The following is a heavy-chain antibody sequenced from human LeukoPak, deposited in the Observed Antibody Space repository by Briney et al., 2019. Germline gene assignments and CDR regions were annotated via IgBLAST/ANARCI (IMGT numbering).Heavy chain of an antibody. CDR1: GGTFSSYA. Sequence: SVKVSCKASGGTFSSYAISWVRQAPGQGLEWMGRIIPILGIANYAQKFQGRVTITADESTSTAYMELSSLRSEDTAVYYCARVRSSSTRRDYYYMDVWGKGTTVTVSS. D-gene: IGHD6-6*01. J-gene: IGHJ6*03. CDR3: ARVRSSSTRRDYYYMDV. V-gene: IGHV1-69*04. CDR2: IIPILGIA.